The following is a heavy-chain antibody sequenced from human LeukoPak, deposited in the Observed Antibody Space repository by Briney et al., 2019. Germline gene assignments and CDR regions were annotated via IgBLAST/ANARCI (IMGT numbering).Heavy chain of an antibody. CDR2: ISSSSSYI. D-gene: IGHD1-26*01. Sequence: PGGSLRLSCAASGFTFSSSWMHWVRQAPGKGLEWVSSISSSSSYIYYADSVKGRFTISRDNAKNSLYLQMNSLRAEDTAVYYCARKYSGSYLGGAFDIWGQGTMVTVSS. CDR1: GFTFSSSW. V-gene: IGHV3-21*01. J-gene: IGHJ3*02. CDR3: ARKYSGSYLGGAFDI.